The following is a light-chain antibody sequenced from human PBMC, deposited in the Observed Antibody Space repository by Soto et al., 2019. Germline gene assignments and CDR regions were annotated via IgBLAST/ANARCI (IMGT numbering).Light chain of an antibody. CDR3: QQRSNWPWT. V-gene: IGKV1-6*01. CDR2: AAS. CDR1: QDIRSD. Sequence: AIQMTQSPSSLSASVGDSVTIVCRASQDIRSDLAWYQQKPGKAPKLLIYAASSLQSGVPSRFSGSGSGTDFTLTISSLEPEDSVVYYCQQRSNWPWTFGQGTKVDIK. J-gene: IGKJ1*01.